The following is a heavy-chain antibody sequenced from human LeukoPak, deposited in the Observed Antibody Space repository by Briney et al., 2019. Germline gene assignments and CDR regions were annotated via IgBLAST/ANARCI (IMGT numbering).Heavy chain of an antibody. D-gene: IGHD3-22*01. Sequence: GVSLKISCGASGYNFYSYLIAWVRQLPGKGLGWIGIMNSRDFEIRKSPSFKGQVTMSADQSTRTAYLEWSSLKASDTAMYFCARQSGYYAFDYWGQGTLVPVSS. V-gene: IGHV5-51*01. J-gene: IGHJ4*02. CDR1: GYNFYSYL. CDR3: ARQSGYYAFDY. CDR2: MNSRDFEI.